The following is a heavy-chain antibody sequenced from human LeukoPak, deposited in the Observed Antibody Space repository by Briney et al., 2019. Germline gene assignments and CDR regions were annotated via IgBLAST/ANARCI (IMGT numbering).Heavy chain of an antibody. D-gene: IGHD5-12*01. V-gene: IGHV3-48*03. CDR1: RFSFSNYE. J-gene: IGHJ3*01. CDR3: ARVSSSWISDASDL. Sequence: GGSLRLSCEAARFSFSNYEMNWVRQAPGKGLEWVSYISTSGYTIYYADSVQGRFTISRDNAENSLYLQMDSLRAEDTAVYYCARVSSSWISDASDLWGQGTMVTVSS. CDR2: ISTSGYTI.